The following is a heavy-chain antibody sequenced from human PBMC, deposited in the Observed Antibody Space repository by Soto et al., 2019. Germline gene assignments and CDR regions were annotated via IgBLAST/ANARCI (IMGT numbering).Heavy chain of an antibody. CDR3: TTQYSSGWYVAFDI. V-gene: IGHV1-69*01. Sequence: VKVSCKASGGTFSSYAISWVRQAPGQGLEWMGGIIPIFGTANYAQKFQGRVTITADESTSTAYMELNSLKTEDTAVYYCTTQYSSGWYVAFDIWGQGTMVTVSS. CDR1: GGTFSSYA. D-gene: IGHD6-19*01. J-gene: IGHJ3*02. CDR2: IIPIFGTA.